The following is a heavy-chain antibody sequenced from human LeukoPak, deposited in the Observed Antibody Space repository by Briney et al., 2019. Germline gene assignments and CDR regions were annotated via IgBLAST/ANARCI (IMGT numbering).Heavy chain of an antibody. CDR2: INPNSGGT. J-gene: IGHJ4*02. V-gene: IGHV1-2*02. CDR3: ARGPYYYDSSGYLSY. D-gene: IGHD3-22*01. CDR1: GYTFTGYY. Sequence: ASVKVSCKASGYTFTGYYMHWARQAPGQGLEWMGWINPNSGGTNYAQKFQGRVTMTRDTSISTAYMELSRLRSDDTAVYYCARGPYYYDSSGYLSYWGQGTLVTVSS.